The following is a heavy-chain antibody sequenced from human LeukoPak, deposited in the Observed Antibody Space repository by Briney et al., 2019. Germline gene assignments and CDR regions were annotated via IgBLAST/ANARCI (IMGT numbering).Heavy chain of an antibody. J-gene: IGHJ4*02. CDR1: GFTFSSCA. D-gene: IGHD3-22*01. Sequence: GGSLRLSCAASGFTFSSCAMNWVRQAPGKGLEWVSGISGSGGITHYADSVRGRFTISRDNSKNTLYLQMNSLRAEDTAVYYCAKDPTDFDSSGQAYFDYWGQGSLVTVSS. V-gene: IGHV3-23*01. CDR3: AKDPTDFDSSGQAYFDY. CDR2: ISGSGGIT.